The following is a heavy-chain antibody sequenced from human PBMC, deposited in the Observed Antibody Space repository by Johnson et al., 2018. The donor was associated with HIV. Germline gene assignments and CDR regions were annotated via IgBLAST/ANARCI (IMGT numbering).Heavy chain of an antibody. J-gene: IGHJ3*02. CDR3: AKEGGRITMIVVEPDAFDI. CDR1: GITFSSYA. CDR2: ISYYGSNK. D-gene: IGHD3-22*01. V-gene: IGHV3-30-3*01. Sequence: QVQLVESGGGVVQPGRSLRLSCAASGITFSSYAMHWVRQAPGKGLEWVAVISYYGSNKYYADSVKGRFTISRDNSKNTLYLQMNSLRAEDTAVYYCAKEGGRITMIVVEPDAFDIWGQGTMVTVSS.